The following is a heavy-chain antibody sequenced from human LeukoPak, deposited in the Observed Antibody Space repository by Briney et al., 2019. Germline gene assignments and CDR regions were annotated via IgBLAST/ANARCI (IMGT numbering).Heavy chain of an antibody. D-gene: IGHD4-17*01. J-gene: IGHJ4*02. CDR3: ARGSGETDY. Sequence: GGSLRLSCAASGFTFSSYSVSWVRQAPGKGLEWVSSISSSSSYIYYVDSVKVRFTISRDNAKNSLYLQMNSLRAEDTAVYYCARGSGETDYWGQGTLVTVSS. CDR2: ISSSSSYI. CDR1: GFTFSSYS. V-gene: IGHV3-21*01.